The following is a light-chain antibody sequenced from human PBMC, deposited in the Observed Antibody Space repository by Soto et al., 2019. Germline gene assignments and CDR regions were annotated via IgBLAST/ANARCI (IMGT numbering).Light chain of an antibody. CDR3: QHYGRSPIT. J-gene: IGKJ5*01. V-gene: IGKV3-20*01. Sequence: EIVMSQSPATLSVTPGERDTLSCRASQSVSRKLAWYQQTRGQAPRLLISGASSRATGIPDRFSGSGSATDFTLTISRLEPEDFARYYCQHYGRSPITFGQGTRLAIK. CDR1: QSVSRK. CDR2: GAS.